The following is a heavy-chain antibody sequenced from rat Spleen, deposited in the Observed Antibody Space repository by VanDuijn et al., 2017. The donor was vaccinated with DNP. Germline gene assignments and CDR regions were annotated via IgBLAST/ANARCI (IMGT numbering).Heavy chain of an antibody. J-gene: IGHJ4*01. CDR2: IWSGGST. V-gene: IGHV2-16*01. CDR3: ARSRQLDYYAMDA. CDR1: GFPLPSHG. D-gene: IGHD1-2*01. Sequence: QVQLKESGPGLVQPSRTLSLTCTFSGFPLPSHGLNWVRLPPGKGLEWIGAIWSGGSTDYNSTLKSRLSFSRDTSKSHVLLKMNSLQTEDTAMYFCARSRQLDYYAMDAWGQGTSVTVSS.